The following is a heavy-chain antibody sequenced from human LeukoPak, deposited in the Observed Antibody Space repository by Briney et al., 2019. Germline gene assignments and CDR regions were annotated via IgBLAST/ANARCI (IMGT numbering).Heavy chain of an antibody. CDR3: ARAVVPADNWFDP. CDR1: GYTFTGYY. J-gene: IGHJ5*02. CDR2: INPNSGGT. D-gene: IGHD2-2*01. V-gene: IGHV1-2*02. Sequence: ASVKVSCKASGYTFTGYYMHWVRQAPGQGLECMGWINPNSGGTNYAQKFQGRVTMTRDTSISTAYMELSRLGSDDTAVYYCARAVVPADNWFDPWGQGTLVTVSS.